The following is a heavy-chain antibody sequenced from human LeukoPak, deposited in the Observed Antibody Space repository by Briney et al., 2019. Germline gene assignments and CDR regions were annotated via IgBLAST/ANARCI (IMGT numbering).Heavy chain of an antibody. CDR1: GGTFISYA. Sequence: SVKVSCKASGGTFISYAISWVRQAPGQGLEWMGGIIPIFGTANYAQKFQGRVTITADESTSTAYMELSSLRSEDTAVYYCARDPLNGYSYGLFDYWGQGALVTVSS. J-gene: IGHJ4*02. CDR2: IIPIFGTA. CDR3: ARDPLNGYSYGLFDY. V-gene: IGHV1-69*13. D-gene: IGHD5-18*01.